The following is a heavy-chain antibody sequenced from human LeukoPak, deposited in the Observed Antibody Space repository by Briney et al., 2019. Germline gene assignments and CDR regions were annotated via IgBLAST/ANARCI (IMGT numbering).Heavy chain of an antibody. CDR2: IYYSGST. CDR1: GGSISSYY. V-gene: IGHV4-59*01. CDR3: ARGPDPSGSDAFDI. Sequence: PSETLSLTCTVSGGSISSYYWGWIRQPPGKGLEWIGYIYYSGSTNYNPSLKSRVTISVDKSKNQFSLKLSSVTAADTAVYYCARGPDPSGSDAFDIWGQGTMVTVSS. D-gene: IGHD3-22*01. J-gene: IGHJ3*02.